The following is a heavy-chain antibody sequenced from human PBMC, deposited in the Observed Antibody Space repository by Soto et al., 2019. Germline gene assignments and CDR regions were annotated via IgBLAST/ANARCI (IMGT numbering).Heavy chain of an antibody. J-gene: IGHJ4*02. Sequence: ASVKVSCKASGYTFTSYGVSWVRQAPGQGLEWMGWISGNDGAAHYAPNFQGRVTMTTDTSTSTAYMELRSLRSDDTAVYYCAKDQDFQVDYRGQGSLVTVSS. CDR1: GYTFTSYG. CDR2: ISGNDGAA. V-gene: IGHV1-18*01. D-gene: IGHD2-15*01. CDR3: AKDQDFQVDY.